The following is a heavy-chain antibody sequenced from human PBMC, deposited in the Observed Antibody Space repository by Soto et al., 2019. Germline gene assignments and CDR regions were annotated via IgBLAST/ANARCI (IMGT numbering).Heavy chain of an antibody. D-gene: IGHD1-1*01. Sequence: SETLSLTCAVFGGSVNSGNYYWSWIRQPPGKGLEWIGEMSHSGGTHFNPSLKSRVTISVDTSKNQFSLKMSSVTAADTALYYCARVERGTATTVVDDFDIWGPGTMVTVSS. CDR2: MSHSGGT. V-gene: IGHV4-61*01. CDR1: GGSVNSGNYY. CDR3: ARVERGTATTVVDDFDI. J-gene: IGHJ3*02.